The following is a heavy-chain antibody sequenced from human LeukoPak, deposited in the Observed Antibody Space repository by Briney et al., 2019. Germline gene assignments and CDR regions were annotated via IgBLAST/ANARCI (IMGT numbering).Heavy chain of an antibody. CDR2: ISGSGGTT. CDR3: AKDRGLTGDAFDI. Sequence: GGSLRLSCAASGFTFRNYAMTWVRQVPGKGLEWVSSISGSGGTTYSADSVKGRFTISGDNSKNTLYLQMNSLRAEDTAVYYCAKDRGLTGDAFDIWGQGTMVTVSS. D-gene: IGHD3-9*01. V-gene: IGHV3-23*01. CDR1: GFTFRNYA. J-gene: IGHJ3*02.